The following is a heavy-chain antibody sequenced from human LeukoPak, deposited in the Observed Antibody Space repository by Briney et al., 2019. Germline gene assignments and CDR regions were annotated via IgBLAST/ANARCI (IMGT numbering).Heavy chain of an antibody. CDR1: GFTFSNDA. CDR3: ARDILPGYPSHPDY. D-gene: IGHD3-9*01. V-gene: IGHV3-30*04. Sequence: PGTSLRLSCAGSGFTFSNDAMHWVRQAPGKGLEWVAVTSYDGTAIYYADSVKGRFTISKDNSRNTLYLQMNSLRVEDTAVYYCARDILPGYPSHPDYWGHGTLVTVSS. J-gene: IGHJ4*01. CDR2: TSYDGTAI.